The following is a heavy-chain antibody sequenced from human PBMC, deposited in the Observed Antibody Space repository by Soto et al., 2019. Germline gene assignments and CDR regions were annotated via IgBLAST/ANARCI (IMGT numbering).Heavy chain of an antibody. CDR3: ARGWETVGTTTPFAY. CDR2: IIPLFGTP. CDR1: GGTFSNYA. V-gene: IGHV1-69*06. D-gene: IGHD1-26*01. Sequence: SSVKVSCKASGGTFSNYAINWVRQAPGQGLEWMGGIIPLFGTPNYAQKFQGRVTFTAHKSTSTAYMELRSLRSDDTAVYYCARGWETVGTTTPFAYWGQGTLVTVSS. J-gene: IGHJ4*02.